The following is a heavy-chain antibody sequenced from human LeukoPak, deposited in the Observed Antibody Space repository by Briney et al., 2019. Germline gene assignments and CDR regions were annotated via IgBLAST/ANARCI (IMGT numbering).Heavy chain of an antibody. J-gene: IGHJ4*02. CDR2: IYHSGST. Sequence: SETLSLTCAVSGGSISSGGYSWGWIRQPPGKGLEWIGYIYHSGSTYYNPSLKSRVTISVDRSKNQFSLKLSSVTAADTAVYYCARTMVRGVIFDYWGQGTLVTVSS. CDR1: GGSISSGGYS. CDR3: ARTMVRGVIFDY. D-gene: IGHD3-10*01. V-gene: IGHV4-30-2*01.